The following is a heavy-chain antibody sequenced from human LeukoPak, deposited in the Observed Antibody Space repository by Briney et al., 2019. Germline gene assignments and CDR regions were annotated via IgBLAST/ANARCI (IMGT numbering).Heavy chain of an antibody. CDR1: GGSFSGYY. D-gene: IGHD6-6*01. CDR2: INHSGST. Sequence: PSETLSLTCAVYGGSFSGYYWSWIRQPPGKGLEWIGEINHSGSTNYNPSLKSRVTISVDTSKNQFSLKLSSVTAADTAVYYCARELGSIAAPYDYYYYMDVWGKGTTVTVSS. V-gene: IGHV4-34*01. J-gene: IGHJ6*03. CDR3: ARELGSIAAPYDYYYYMDV.